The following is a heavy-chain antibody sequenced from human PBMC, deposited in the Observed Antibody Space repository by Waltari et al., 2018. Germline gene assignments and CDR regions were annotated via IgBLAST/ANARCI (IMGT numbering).Heavy chain of an antibody. J-gene: IGHJ3*02. D-gene: IGHD2-15*01. CDR3: AKVVSRWASDI. V-gene: IGHV3-23*01. CDR2: IIATGGST. Sequence: EVQLLDSGGGLVQPGASLRLSCAASGFTFRNSAIPWVRQAPGKGLEWVSSIIATGGSTYYADSVKGRFTISRDNSKSTLYLQMNSLRAEDTAVYYCAKVVSRWASDIWGQGTMVTVSS. CDR1: GFTFRNSA.